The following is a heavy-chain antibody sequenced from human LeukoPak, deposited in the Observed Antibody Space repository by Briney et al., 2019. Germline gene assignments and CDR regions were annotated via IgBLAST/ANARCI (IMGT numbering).Heavy chain of an antibody. D-gene: IGHD1-26*01. J-gene: IGHJ4*02. CDR2: INNNGADT. CDR1: GFTFSNYA. Sequence: GGSLRLSCAASGFTFSNYAMSWVRQAPGKGLKWVSTINNNGADTYYADSVKGRFTISRDNSYNTVSLQMNSLRTDDTAVYYCARYGVGATHFDYWGQGTLVTVSS. V-gene: IGHV3-23*01. CDR3: ARYGVGATHFDY.